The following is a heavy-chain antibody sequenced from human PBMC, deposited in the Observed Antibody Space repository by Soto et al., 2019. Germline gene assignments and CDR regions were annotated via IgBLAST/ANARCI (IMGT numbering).Heavy chain of an antibody. CDR2: IYYSGST. CDR3: AEGYYYGSGSYDNWFDP. CDR1: GGSISSSSYY. J-gene: IGHJ5*02. D-gene: IGHD3-10*01. V-gene: IGHV4-39*01. Sequence: PSETLSLTCTVSGGSISSSSYYWGWIRQPPGKGLEWIGSIYYSGSTYYNQSLKSRVTISVDTSKNQFSLKLSSVTAADTAVYYCAEGYYYGSGSYDNWFDPWGQGTLVTVSS.